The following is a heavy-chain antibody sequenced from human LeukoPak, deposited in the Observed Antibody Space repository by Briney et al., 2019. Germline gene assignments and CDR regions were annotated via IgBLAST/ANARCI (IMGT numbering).Heavy chain of an antibody. J-gene: IGHJ6*02. D-gene: IGHD2-2*01. CDR3: ARVSFYCSSTSCSGAYGMDV. CDR1: GGSISSGGYS. Sequence: SQTLSLTCAVSGGSISSGGYSWSWIRQPPGTGLEWIGYIYHSGSTYYNPSLKSRVTISVDRSKNQFSLELSSVTAADTAVYYCARVSFYCSSTSCSGAYGMDVWGQGTTVTVSS. CDR2: IYHSGST. V-gene: IGHV4-30-2*01.